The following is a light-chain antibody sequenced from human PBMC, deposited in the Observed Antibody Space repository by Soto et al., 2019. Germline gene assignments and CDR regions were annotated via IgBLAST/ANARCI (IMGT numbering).Light chain of an antibody. CDR1: SSNIGAGYD. J-gene: IGLJ2*01. CDR2: GNS. CDR3: QSYDSSLRVSV. Sequence: QSVLTQPPSVSGAPGQRVTISCTWSSSNIGAGYDVHWYQQLPGTAPKLLIYGNSNRPSRVPDRFSGSKSGTSASLAITGLQAEDEADYYCQSYDSSLRVSVFCGGTKLTVL. V-gene: IGLV1-40*01.